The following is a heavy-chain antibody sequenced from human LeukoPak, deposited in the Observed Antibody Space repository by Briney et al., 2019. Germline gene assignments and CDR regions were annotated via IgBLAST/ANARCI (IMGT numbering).Heavy chain of an antibody. V-gene: IGHV1-2*02. D-gene: IGHD3-10*01. CDR3: SLGDIGELSQCYYYMGV. CDR1: GYTFTSYY. Sequence: ASVKVSCKASGYTFTSYYIHWVRQAPGHGLEWMGWINPYSSGTNYAKTSHGRVTTTWDKTISTPFLVLSSLRSDETAVQYCSLGDIGELSQCYYYMGVWGKGTTVTISS. J-gene: IGHJ6*03. CDR2: INPYSSGT.